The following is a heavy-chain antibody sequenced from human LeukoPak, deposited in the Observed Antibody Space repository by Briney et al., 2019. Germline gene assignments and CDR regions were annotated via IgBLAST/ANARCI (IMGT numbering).Heavy chain of an antibody. J-gene: IGHJ4*02. Sequence: SETLSLTCTVSGGSISSSSYYWGWIRQPPGKGLEWIGSIYYSGSTYYNPSLKSRVTISVDTSKNQFSLKLSSVTAADTAVYYCARDPYYSGYDYVAYWGQGTLVTVSS. CDR1: GGSISSSSYY. D-gene: IGHD5-12*01. CDR3: ARDPYYSGYDYVAY. V-gene: IGHV4-39*07. CDR2: IYYSGST.